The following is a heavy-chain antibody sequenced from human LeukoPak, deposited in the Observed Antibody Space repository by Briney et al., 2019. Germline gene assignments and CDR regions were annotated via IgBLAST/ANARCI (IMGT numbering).Heavy chain of an antibody. CDR1: GGSVSVYY. CDR2: IYYSGSA. D-gene: IGHD6-6*01. CDR3: ARVFYSSSSRYFFDS. Sequence: PSETLSLTCTVSGGSVSVYYWSWIRQPPGKGLEGIGYIYYSGSANYNPSLKSRVTISVDTSKNQFSLKLSSVTAADTAVYYCARVFYSSSSRYFFDSWGQGTLVTVSS. V-gene: IGHV4-59*02. J-gene: IGHJ4*02.